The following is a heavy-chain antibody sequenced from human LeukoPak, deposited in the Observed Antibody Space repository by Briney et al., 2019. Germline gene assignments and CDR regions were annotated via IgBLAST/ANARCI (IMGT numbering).Heavy chain of an antibody. CDR3: ATSRQLLDNWFDP. Sequence: SETLSLTCTVSGGSISSYYWSWIRQPPGKGLEWIGYIYYSGSTNYNPSLKSRVTISVDTSKNQFSLKLSSVTAADTAVYYCATSRQLLDNWFDPWGQGTLVTVSS. J-gene: IGHJ5*02. D-gene: IGHD2-2*01. CDR1: GGSISSYY. V-gene: IGHV4-59*08. CDR2: IYYSGST.